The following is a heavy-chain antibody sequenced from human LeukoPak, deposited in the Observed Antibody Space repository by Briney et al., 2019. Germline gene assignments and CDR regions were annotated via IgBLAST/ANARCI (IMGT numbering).Heavy chain of an antibody. CDR1: GFTFADYG. Sequence: GWSLRLSCAASGFTFADYGMSWVRQAPGKGLEWVSGINWNGDSTGYVDSVKGRFTISRDNAKNSLYLQMNRLSAEDTALYYCARERWLQSYYFDYWGQGTLVTVSS. CDR3: ARERWLQSYYFDY. D-gene: IGHD5-24*01. J-gene: IGHJ4*02. V-gene: IGHV3-20*04. CDR2: INWNGDST.